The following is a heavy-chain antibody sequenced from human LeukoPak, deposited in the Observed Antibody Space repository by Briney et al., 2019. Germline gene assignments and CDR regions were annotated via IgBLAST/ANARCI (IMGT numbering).Heavy chain of an antibody. Sequence: PEASVKVSCKASGYTFTSYAMNWVRQAPGQGLEWMGWINTNTGNPTYAQGFTGRFVFSLDTSVSTAYLQISSLKADDTAVYYCARDDITTVTTIPGWGQGTLVTVSS. CDR3: ARDDITTVTTIPG. D-gene: IGHD4-11*01. CDR1: GYTFTSYA. CDR2: INTNTGNP. V-gene: IGHV7-4-1*02. J-gene: IGHJ4*02.